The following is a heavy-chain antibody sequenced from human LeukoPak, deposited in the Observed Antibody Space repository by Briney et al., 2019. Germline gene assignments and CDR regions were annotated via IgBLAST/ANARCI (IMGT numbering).Heavy chain of an antibody. D-gene: IGHD3-22*01. CDR1: GGSFSGYY. CDR3: ARGWDSSGYYHYYYYYGMDV. Sequence: PSETLSLTCAVYGGSFSGYYWSWIRQPPGKGLEWIGEINHSGSTNYNPSLKSRVTISVDTSKNQFSLKLSSVTTADTAVYYCARGWDSSGYYHYYYYYGMDVWGQGTTVTISS. V-gene: IGHV4-34*01. J-gene: IGHJ6*02. CDR2: INHSGST.